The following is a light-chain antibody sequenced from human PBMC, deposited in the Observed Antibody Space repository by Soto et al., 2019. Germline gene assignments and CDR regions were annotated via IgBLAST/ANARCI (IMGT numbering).Light chain of an antibody. Sequence: DIQMTQSPPTLSASVGDRVTISCRASESITNWLAWYQHKPGKAPKVLIYKASSLESGVPSRFSGSRSGTEYTLTISSLQPDDFATDYCQQYKSPPWTFGQGTKVEIK. CDR3: QQYKSPPWT. CDR2: KAS. CDR1: ESITNW. V-gene: IGKV1-5*03. J-gene: IGKJ1*01.